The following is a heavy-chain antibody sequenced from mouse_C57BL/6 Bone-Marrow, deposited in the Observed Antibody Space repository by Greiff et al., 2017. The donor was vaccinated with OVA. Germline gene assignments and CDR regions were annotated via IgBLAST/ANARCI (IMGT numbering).Heavy chain of an antibody. CDR2: ISSGGSYT. J-gene: IGHJ3*01. D-gene: IGHD1-1*01. V-gene: IGHV5-6*01. CDR3: ARHGVLRSAWFAY. CDR1: GFTFSSYG. Sequence: EVMLVESGGDLVKPGGSLKLSCAASGFTFSSYGMSWVRQTPDKRLEWVATISSGGSYTYYPDSVKGRFTISRDNAKNTLYLQMSSLTSEDTAMYYCARHGVLRSAWFAYWGQGTLVTVSA.